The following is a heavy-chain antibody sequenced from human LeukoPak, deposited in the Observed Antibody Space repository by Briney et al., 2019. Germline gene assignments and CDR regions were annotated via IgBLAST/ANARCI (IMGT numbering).Heavy chain of an antibody. CDR1: GFTFSSYA. J-gene: IGHJ4*02. CDR3: AKDGSSSWYKGRLTFDY. D-gene: IGHD6-13*01. V-gene: IGHV3-23*01. CDR2: ISGSGGST. Sequence: GGSLRLSCAASGFTFSSYAMSWVRQAPGKGLEWVSAISGSGGSTYYADSVKGRFTISRDNSKNTLYLQMNSLRAEDTAVYYCAKDGSSSWYKGRLTFDYWGQGTLVTVSP.